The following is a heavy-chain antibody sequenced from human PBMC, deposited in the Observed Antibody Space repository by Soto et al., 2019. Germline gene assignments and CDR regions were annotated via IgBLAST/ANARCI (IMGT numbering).Heavy chain of an antibody. Sequence: SETLSLTCTVSGGSISSGDYYWSWIRQPPGKGLEWIGYIYYSGSTYYNPSLKSRVTISVDTSKNQFSLKLSSVTAADTAVYYCARLFHYDILTGYSEPYDAFDIWGQGTMVTVS. V-gene: IGHV4-30-4*01. D-gene: IGHD3-9*01. J-gene: IGHJ3*02. CDR3: ARLFHYDILTGYSEPYDAFDI. CDR1: GGSISSGDYY. CDR2: IYYSGST.